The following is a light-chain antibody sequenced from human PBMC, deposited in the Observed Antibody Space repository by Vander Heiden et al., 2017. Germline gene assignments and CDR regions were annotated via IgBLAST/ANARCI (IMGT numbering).Light chain of an antibody. CDR2: KAS. CDR1: QRFSTR. V-gene: IGKV1-5*03. J-gene: IGKJ2*01. CDR3: RQYDSYPYT. Sequence: DIQMTQSPFTLSASVGDRVTITCRPSQRFSTRLAWFQQKPGKAPKPLMYKASSIEHRGPSRIRGGGSGGKVTLTISSLQPDDFATYYCRQYDSYPYTFGQGTKVEIK.